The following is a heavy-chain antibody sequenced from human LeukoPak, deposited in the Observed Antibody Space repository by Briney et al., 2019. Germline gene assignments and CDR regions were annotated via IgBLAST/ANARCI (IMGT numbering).Heavy chain of an antibody. J-gene: IGHJ4*02. CDR1: GGSISSYY. V-gene: IGHV4-4*07. CDR2: IYTSGST. CDR3: ARDRSGCYYPHFDY. Sequence: SETLSLTCTVSGGSISSYYWSWIRQPARKGLEWIGRIYTSGSTNYNPSLKSRVTMSVDTSKNQFSLKLCSVTAADTAVYYCARDRSGCYYPHFDYWGQGTLVTVSS. D-gene: IGHD1-26*01.